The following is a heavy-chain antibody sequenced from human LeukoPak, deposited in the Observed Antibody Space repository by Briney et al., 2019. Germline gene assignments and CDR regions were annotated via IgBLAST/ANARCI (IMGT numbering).Heavy chain of an antibody. J-gene: IGHJ4*02. V-gene: IGHV3-23*01. CDR1: GSTFSSYA. CDR2: ISGSGGST. Sequence: GGSRRPSWPPPGSTFSSYAMSWVRQPPGKGLEWVSAISGSGGSTYYADSVKGRFTISRDNSKNTLYLQMNSLRAEDTAVYYCAKDSRGFDYWGQGTLVTVSS. CDR3: AKDSRGFDY. D-gene: IGHD3-10*01.